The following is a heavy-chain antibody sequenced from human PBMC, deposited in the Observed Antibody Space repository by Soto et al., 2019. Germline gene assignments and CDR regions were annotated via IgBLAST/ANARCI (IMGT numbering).Heavy chain of an antibody. CDR3: ARDKITGLFDY. J-gene: IGHJ4*02. V-gene: IGHV4-34*01. CDR1: GGSFSGYS. D-gene: IGHD2-8*02. CDR2: INHTGST. Sequence: PSVTLSVTCAVYGGSFSGYSWTWIRQPPGTGLEWIGEINHTGSTNYNPPLKSRVTISVDTSKNQFSLKLTSVTAADTAVYYCARDKITGLFDYWGQGTLVTVSS.